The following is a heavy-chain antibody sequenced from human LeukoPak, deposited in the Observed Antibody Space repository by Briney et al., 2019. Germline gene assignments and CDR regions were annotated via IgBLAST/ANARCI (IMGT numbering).Heavy chain of an antibody. CDR1: GGSISSYY. CDR2: IYTSGST. Sequence: PSETLSLTCTVSGGSISSYYWSWIRQPAGKGLEWIGRIYTSGSTNYNPSLKSRVTMSIDTSKNQFSLKLSPVTAADTAVYYCARDNGGKYCGGDCYFDYWGQGTLVTVSS. V-gene: IGHV4-4*07. D-gene: IGHD2-21*02. CDR3: ARDNGGKYCGGDCYFDY. J-gene: IGHJ4*02.